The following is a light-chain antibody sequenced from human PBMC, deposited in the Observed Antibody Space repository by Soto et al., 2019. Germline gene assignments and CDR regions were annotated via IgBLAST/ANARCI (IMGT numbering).Light chain of an antibody. J-gene: IGKJ1*01. Sequence: SPASHSPAFCLCASSTTSCKSSQSVLYSSNNKNYLAWYQQKPGQPPKLLIYWASTRESGVPDRFSGSGSGTDFTRTMRSQQAEDVAVYYCHNHGTFGQGTKVDIK. V-gene: IGKV4-1*01. CDR2: WAS. CDR1: QSVLYSSNNKNY. CDR3: HNHGT.